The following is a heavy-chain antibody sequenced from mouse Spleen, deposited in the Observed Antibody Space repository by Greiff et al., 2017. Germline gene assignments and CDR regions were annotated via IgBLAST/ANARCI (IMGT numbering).Heavy chain of an antibody. CDR3: ARPLNCCGSSYGFAY. D-gene: IGHD1-1*01. V-gene: IGHV1-26*01. CDR1: GYTFTDYY. CDR2: INPNNGGT. J-gene: IGHJ3*01. Sequence: EVQLQQSGPELVKPGASVKISCKASGYTFTDYYMNWVKQSHGKSLEWIGDINPNNGGTSYNQKFKGKATLTVDKSSSTAYMELRSLTSEDSAVYYCARPLNCCGSSYGFAYWGQGTLVTVSA.